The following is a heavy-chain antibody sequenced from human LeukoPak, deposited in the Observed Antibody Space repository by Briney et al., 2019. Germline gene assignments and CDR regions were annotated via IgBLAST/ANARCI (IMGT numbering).Heavy chain of an antibody. Sequence: GGSLRLSCAASGFAFSDYYMSWIRQAPGKGLEWVSYISSSGSTIYYADSVKGRFTISRDNAKNSLYLQMNSLRAEDTAVYCCARGDYGDSAMFDPWGQGTLVTVSS. CDR1: GFAFSDYY. D-gene: IGHD4-17*01. CDR3: ARGDYGDSAMFDP. V-gene: IGHV3-11*04. CDR2: ISSSGSTI. J-gene: IGHJ5*02.